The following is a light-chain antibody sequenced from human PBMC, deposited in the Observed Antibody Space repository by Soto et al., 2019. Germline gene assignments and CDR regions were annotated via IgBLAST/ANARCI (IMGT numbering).Light chain of an antibody. J-gene: IGKJ4*01. CDR1: QGIRNH. Sequence: IVMTQSPATLSVSPGERVTFSCRASQGIRNHLAWYQHKPGQAPRLLISYGSAGATGIPARFSGSGSGTEFTLTINILQSEDSAVYYCQQLYTWPVTFCGGTKVEIK. CDR3: QQLYTWPVT. CDR2: YGS. V-gene: IGKV3-15*01.